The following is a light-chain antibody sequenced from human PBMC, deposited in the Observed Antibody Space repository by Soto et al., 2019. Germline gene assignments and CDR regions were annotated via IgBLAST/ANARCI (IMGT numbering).Light chain of an antibody. J-gene: IGKJ1*01. V-gene: IGKV3-20*01. Sequence: EIVLTQSPGTLSLSPGERATLSCRASQSVISNYLAWYQQEPGQAPRLLIYGASTRATGIPDRFSGSGSGTEFTLTISRLEPEDFAVYYCQQYGSSSWTFGQGTKVDIK. CDR3: QQYGSSSWT. CDR2: GAS. CDR1: QSVISNY.